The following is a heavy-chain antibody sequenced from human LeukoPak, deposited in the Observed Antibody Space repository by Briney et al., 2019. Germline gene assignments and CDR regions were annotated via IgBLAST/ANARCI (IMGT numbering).Heavy chain of an antibody. CDR3: AKQDPVIGEGAFDI. J-gene: IGHJ3*02. D-gene: IGHD3-16*02. CDR1: GFTFTNYW. Sequence: GGSLRLSCVASGFTFTNYWMNWVRQAPGKGLEWVASIKQDGSQKSYVDSVKGRFTISRDNAKNSLSLQMDSLRGEDTAVYYCAKQDPVIGEGAFDIWGQGTMVTVSS. V-gene: IGHV3-7*01. CDR2: IKQDGSQK.